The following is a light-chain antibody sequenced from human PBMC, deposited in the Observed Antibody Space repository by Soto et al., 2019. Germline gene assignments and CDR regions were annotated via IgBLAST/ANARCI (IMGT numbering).Light chain of an antibody. Sequence: EIVLTQSPGALSFSQVEGSTLSCRASESVASNYLAWYQQKPGQAPRLLFYGASIRATGIPDRFSGSGSGTDFTLTLTRLQPEDFAVYYCQQYGSSPWTSGQGTKVDIK. CDR2: GAS. V-gene: IGKV3-20*01. CDR3: QQYGSSPWT. J-gene: IGKJ1*01. CDR1: ESVASNY.